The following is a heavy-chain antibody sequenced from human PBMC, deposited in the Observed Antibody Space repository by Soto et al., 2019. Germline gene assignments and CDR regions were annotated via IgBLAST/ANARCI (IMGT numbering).Heavy chain of an antibody. CDR1: GGSISSGDCY. CDR3: ARAPRGNYGYPSYFDY. CDR2: IYYSGST. J-gene: IGHJ4*02. V-gene: IGHV4-30-4*01. D-gene: IGHD3-10*01. Sequence: SETLSLTCTVSGGSISSGDCYWSWIRQPPGKGLEWIGYIYYSGSTYYNPSLKSRVTISVDTSKNQFSLKLSSVTAADTAVYYCARAPRGNYGYPSYFDYWGQGTLVTVS.